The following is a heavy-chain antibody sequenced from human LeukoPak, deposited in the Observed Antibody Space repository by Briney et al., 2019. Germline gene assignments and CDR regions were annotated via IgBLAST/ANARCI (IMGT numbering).Heavy chain of an antibody. J-gene: IGHJ4*02. CDR2: IYYSGST. V-gene: IGHV4-59*01. D-gene: IGHD3-22*01. CDR3: ARGTYYYDSSGYYYFDY. CDR1: GGSISSYY. Sequence: SETLSLTCTVSGGSISSYYWSWIRQPPGKGLEWIGYIYYSGSTNYNPSLKSRVTISVDTSKNQFSLKLSSVTAADTAVYYCARGTYYYDSSGYYYFDYWGKGTLVTVSS.